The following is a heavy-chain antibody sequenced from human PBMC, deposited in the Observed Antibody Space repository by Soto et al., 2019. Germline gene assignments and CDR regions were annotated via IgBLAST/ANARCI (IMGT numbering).Heavy chain of an antibody. Sequence: EVQLVQSGAEVIKPGASLRISCKGSGFTFTNYWIGWVRQMPGKGLECVGIIYPGDSDTRYNPSFQGQVTISADKSITAASLQWCSLKAADTAMYYCAKFVLRDTGWFGGAGYCCQGTLVTVAS. D-gene: IGHD3-10*01. CDR1: GFTFTNYW. CDR3: AKFVLRDTGWFGGAGY. CDR2: IYPGDSDT. V-gene: IGHV5-51*01. J-gene: IGHJ4*02.